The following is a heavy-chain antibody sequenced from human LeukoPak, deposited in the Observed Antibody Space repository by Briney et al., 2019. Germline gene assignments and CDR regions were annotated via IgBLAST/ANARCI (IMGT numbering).Heavy chain of an antibody. D-gene: IGHD1-26*01. J-gene: IGHJ2*01. V-gene: IGHV4-59*01. CDR2: VDYSGST. CDR1: GGSISTYY. Sequence: SETLSLTCAVSGGSISTYYWTWIRQPPGKRLEWIGYVDYSGSTNSNPSLKSRVTFSVDSSRNQFLLKVSSVTTADTAVYYCARVGSYCFALWGRGTLVTVSS. CDR3: ARVGSYCFAL.